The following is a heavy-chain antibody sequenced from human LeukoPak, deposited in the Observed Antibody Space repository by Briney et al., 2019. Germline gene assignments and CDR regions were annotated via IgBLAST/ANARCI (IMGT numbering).Heavy chain of an antibody. Sequence: PSETLSLTCTVSGYSISSGYYWGWIRQPPGKGLEWIGSIYHSGSTYYNPSLKSRVTISVDTSKNQFSLKLSSVTAADTAVYYCARLYGSGSYYSDYWGQGTLVTVSS. CDR2: IYHSGST. CDR1: GYSISSGYY. V-gene: IGHV4-38-2*02. J-gene: IGHJ4*02. CDR3: ARLYGSGSYYSDY. D-gene: IGHD3-10*01.